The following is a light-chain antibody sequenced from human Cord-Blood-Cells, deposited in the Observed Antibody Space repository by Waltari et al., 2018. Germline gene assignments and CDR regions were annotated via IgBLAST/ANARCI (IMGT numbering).Light chain of an antibody. Sequence: SALTQPASVSGSPGQSITIPCTGTSSDVGGYNYVSWYQQHPGKAPKLMIYDVSNRPSGVSNRFSGSKSGNTASLTISGLQAEDEADYYCSSYTSSSTNYVFGTGTKVTVL. CDR3: SSYTSSSTNYV. CDR1: SSDVGGYNY. J-gene: IGLJ1*01. CDR2: DVS. V-gene: IGLV2-14*01.